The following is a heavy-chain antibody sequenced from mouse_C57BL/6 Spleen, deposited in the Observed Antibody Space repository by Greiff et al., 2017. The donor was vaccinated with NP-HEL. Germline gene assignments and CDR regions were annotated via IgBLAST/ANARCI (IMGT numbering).Heavy chain of an antibody. CDR3: ARHYDGYYRYAMDY. CDR1: GYTFTSYW. CDR2: IDPSDSET. Sequence: QVQLQQPGAELVRPGSSVKLSCKASGYTFTSYWMHWVKQRPIQGLEWIGNIDPSDSETHYNQQFKDKATLTVDKSSSTAYMQLSSLTSEDSAVYYCARHYDGYYRYAMDYWGQGTSVTVSS. D-gene: IGHD2-3*01. J-gene: IGHJ4*01. V-gene: IGHV1-52*01.